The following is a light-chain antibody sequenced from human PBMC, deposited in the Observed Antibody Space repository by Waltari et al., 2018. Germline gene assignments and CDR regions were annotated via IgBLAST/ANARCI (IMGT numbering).Light chain of an antibody. J-gene: IGLJ2*01. CDR2: EAN. Sequence: QSALTQPASVSGSPGQSITISCTGTSSDVGGYKYVSWYQQRPGKAPKLMIYEANNRPSGVSNRFSGSKSGNTASLTISGLQAEDEAYYYCSSYTSSSSVVFGGGTKLTVL. V-gene: IGLV2-14*01. CDR3: SSYTSSSSVV. CDR1: SSDVGGYKY.